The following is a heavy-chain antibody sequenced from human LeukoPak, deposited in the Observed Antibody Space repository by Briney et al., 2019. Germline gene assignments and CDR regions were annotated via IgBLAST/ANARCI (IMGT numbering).Heavy chain of an antibody. Sequence: SETLSLTCAVYGGSFSGYYWSWIRQPPGKGLEWIGEINHSGSTNYNPSLKSRVTISVDTSKNQFSLKLSSMTAADTAVYYCARRGIAVAQPFDYWGQGTLVTVSS. J-gene: IGHJ4*02. D-gene: IGHD6-19*01. CDR1: GGSFSGYY. CDR2: INHSGST. V-gene: IGHV4-34*01. CDR3: ARRGIAVAQPFDY.